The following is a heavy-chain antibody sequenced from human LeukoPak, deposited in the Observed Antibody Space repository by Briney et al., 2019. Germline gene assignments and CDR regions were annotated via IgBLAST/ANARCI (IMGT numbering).Heavy chain of an antibody. CDR1: GYTFTSYD. CDR3: ARVSTSCCYEIDY. Sequence: ASVTVSCKASGYTFTSYDINWVRQATGQGREWMGWINPNSGGTNYAQKFQGRVTMTRDTSISTAYMELSRLRSDDTAVYYCARVSTSCCYEIDYWGQGTLVTVSS. CDR2: INPNSGGT. V-gene: IGHV1-2*02. D-gene: IGHD2-2*01. J-gene: IGHJ4*02.